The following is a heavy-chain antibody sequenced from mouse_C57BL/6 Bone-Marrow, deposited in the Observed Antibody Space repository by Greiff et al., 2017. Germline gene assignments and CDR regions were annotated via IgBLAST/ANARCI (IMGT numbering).Heavy chain of an antibody. J-gene: IGHJ1*03. D-gene: IGHD1-1*01. CDR2: ICSGSSTI. CDR3: ARTFTTVVACYFDV. V-gene: IGHV5-17*01. Sequence: DVMLVESGGGLVKPGGSLKLSCAASGFTFSDYGMHWVRQAPEKGLEWVAYICSGSSTIYYAETVKGRFTLSRDNAKNTLFLQMTSLRSEDTAMSYGARTFTTVVACYFDVWGTGTTVTVSS. CDR1: GFTFSDYG.